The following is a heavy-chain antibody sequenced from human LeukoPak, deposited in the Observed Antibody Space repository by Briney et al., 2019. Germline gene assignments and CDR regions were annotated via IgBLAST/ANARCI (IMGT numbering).Heavy chain of an antibody. CDR2: IIPIFGTA. D-gene: IGHD6-13*01. V-gene: IGHV1-69*01. CDR3: AKDQIAAAGTLDYYGMDV. J-gene: IGHJ6*02. Sequence: GSSVKVSCKASGGTFSSYAISWVRLAPAQGLEWVGGIIPIFGTANYAQKFQGRVTITADESTSTAYMELSGLRSEDTAVYYCAKDQIAAAGTLDYYGMDVWGQGTTVTVSS. CDR1: GGTFSSYA.